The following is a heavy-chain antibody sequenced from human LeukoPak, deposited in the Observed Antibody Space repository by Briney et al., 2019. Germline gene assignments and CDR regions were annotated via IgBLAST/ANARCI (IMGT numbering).Heavy chain of an antibody. Sequence: SSETLSLTCTVSGGSISSSSYFWAWIRQPPGKGLEWIANILYDGSTYYNPSLKSRVTISVDTSKNQFSLKLSSVTAADTAVYYCANEIRPNDYWGQGTLVTVSS. D-gene: IGHD4-17*01. J-gene: IGHJ4*02. CDR1: GGSISSSSYF. V-gene: IGHV4-39*07. CDR3: ANEIRPNDY. CDR2: ILYDGST.